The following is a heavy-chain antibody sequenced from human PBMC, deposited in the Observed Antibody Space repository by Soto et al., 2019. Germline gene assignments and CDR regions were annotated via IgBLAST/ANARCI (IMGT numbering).Heavy chain of an antibody. V-gene: IGHV3-30-3*01. D-gene: IGHD3-10*01. CDR2: ISYDGSKK. CDR3: ARGPYALYSGSVSYGDY. J-gene: IGHJ4*01. CDR1: GFTFSSHA. Sequence: CLRLSCAASGFTFSSHAMHWVRQAPGKGLEWVEVISYDGSKKYYGDSVKGRLTISRDNSKNTLYLQMNSLRAEDTAVYYCARGPYALYSGSVSYGDYWGPGALVALSS.